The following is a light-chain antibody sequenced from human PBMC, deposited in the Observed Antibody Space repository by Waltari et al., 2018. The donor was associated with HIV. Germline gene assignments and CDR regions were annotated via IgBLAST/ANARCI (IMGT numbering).Light chain of an antibody. CDR1: SSAFGFYNY. CDR2: EVT. CDR3: TSYTSSDTLV. V-gene: IGLV2-14*01. Sequence: QSALTQPASVSGSPGQSLTIPCTGRSSAFGFYNYVSWYQQVPGKLPKVIIYEVTSRPSGVSDRFSGSRSGNTASLTISGLQPEDEADYYCTSYTSSDTLVFGGGTKVTVL. J-gene: IGLJ2*01.